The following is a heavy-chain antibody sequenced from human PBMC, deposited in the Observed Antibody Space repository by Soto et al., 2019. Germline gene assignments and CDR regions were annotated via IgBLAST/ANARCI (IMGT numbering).Heavy chain of an antibody. V-gene: IGHV1-18*01. CDR2: ISAYNGNT. Sequence: QVQLVQSGAEVKKPGASVKVSCKASGYTFTSYGISWVRQAPGQGLEWMGWISAYNGNTNYAQKLQGRVTMTTDTYTSTAYMELRSLRSDDTAVYYCARDMILLWFGELSSAYNWFDPWGQGTLVTVSS. CDR3: ARDMILLWFGELSSAYNWFDP. D-gene: IGHD3-10*01. J-gene: IGHJ5*02. CDR1: GYTFTSYG.